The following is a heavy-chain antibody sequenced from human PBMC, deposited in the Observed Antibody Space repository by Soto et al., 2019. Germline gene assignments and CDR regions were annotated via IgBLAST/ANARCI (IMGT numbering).Heavy chain of an antibody. D-gene: IGHD3-16*01. CDR1: GFTFSSYA. Sequence: EVQLLESGGGLVQPGGSLRLSCAASGFTFSSYAMSWVRQAPGKGLAWVSGISVSGGSTYYADSVKGRFTISRDNSKNTLYLPMNRLRAEDTAVYYCASNTRYDPPDYWGQGTLVTVSS. CDR2: ISVSGGST. J-gene: IGHJ4*02. V-gene: IGHV3-23*01. CDR3: ASNTRYDPPDY.